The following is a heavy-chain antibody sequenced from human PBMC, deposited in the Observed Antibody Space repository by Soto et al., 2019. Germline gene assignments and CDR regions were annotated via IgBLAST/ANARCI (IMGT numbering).Heavy chain of an antibody. CDR2: IVVGSGNT. J-gene: IGHJ6*02. D-gene: IGHD2-15*01. CDR3: AAGHLYCSGGSCYSDYYYGMDV. Sequence: VASVKVSCKASGFTFTSSAVQWVRQARGQRLEWIGWIVVGSGNTNYAQKFQERVTITRDMSTSTAYMELSSLRSEDTAVYYCAAGHLYCSGGSCYSDYYYGMDVWGQGTTVTVSS. V-gene: IGHV1-58*01. CDR1: GFTFTSSA.